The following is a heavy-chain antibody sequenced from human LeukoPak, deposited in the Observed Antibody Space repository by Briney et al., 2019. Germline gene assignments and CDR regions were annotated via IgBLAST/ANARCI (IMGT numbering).Heavy chain of an antibody. CDR3: TRGHGDYDYYYGMDV. V-gene: IGHV3-73*01. J-gene: IGHJ6*02. D-gene: IGHD4-17*01. Sequence: GGSLILSCAASGFTFSGSAIHWVRQASGKGLEWVGRIRSKAHSYATPYAASVKGRFTISRDDSKNTAYLQMNSLKTEDTAVYYCTRGHGDYDYYYGMDVWGQGTTVTVSS. CDR2: IRSKAHSYAT. CDR1: GFTFSGSA.